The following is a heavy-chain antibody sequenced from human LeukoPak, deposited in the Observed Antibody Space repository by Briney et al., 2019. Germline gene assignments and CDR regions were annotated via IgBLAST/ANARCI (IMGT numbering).Heavy chain of an antibody. CDR3: AREGREFGPHKLAGFDY. CDR2: INPNSGGT. CDR1: GYTFTGYY. V-gene: IGHV1-2*02. Sequence: ASVKVSCKASGYTFTGYYIHWVRQAPGQGLEWMGWINPNSGGTNYAQKFQGRVTLTRDTSITTAYMEVSRLRYDDTAIYYCAREGREFGPHKLAGFDYWGQGTLVTVPS. D-gene: IGHD1-1*01. J-gene: IGHJ4*02.